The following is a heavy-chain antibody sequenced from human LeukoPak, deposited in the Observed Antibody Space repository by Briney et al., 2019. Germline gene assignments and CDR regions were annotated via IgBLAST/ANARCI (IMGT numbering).Heavy chain of an antibody. CDR3: ARHDGRKISVRLGFYFDY. CDR1: GGSISSYY. Sequence: PSETLSLTCTVSGGSISSYYWSWIRQPPGKGLEWIGYIYYSGSTNYNPSLKSRVTISVDTSKNQFSLKLSSVTAADTAVYYCARHDGRKISVRLGFYFDYWGQGTLVTVSS. J-gene: IGHJ4*02. D-gene: IGHD6-19*01. CDR2: IYYSGST. V-gene: IGHV4-59*08.